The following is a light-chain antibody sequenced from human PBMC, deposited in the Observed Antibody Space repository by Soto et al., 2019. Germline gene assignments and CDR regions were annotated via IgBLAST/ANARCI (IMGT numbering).Light chain of an antibody. J-gene: IGKJ1*01. Sequence: DIQMTQSPSTLSASVGDRVTITCRASQSISGWLAWYQQKPGKAPKLLIYKASSLESGVPSRFSGSGSGTEFTLTISSLQPDDFATYYCQQYDSFSPWMFGQGTKVEIK. CDR2: KAS. V-gene: IGKV1-5*03. CDR1: QSISGW. CDR3: QQYDSFSPWM.